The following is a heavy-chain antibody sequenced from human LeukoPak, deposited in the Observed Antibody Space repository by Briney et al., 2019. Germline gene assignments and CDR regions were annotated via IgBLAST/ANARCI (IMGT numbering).Heavy chain of an antibody. CDR3: AREGVVIDY. V-gene: IGHV3-74*01. D-gene: IGHD3-3*01. Sequence: GGSLRLSCAASGFTFSTYWMDWVRQAPGKGLVWVSRINSGGTTTTYADSVKGRFSISRDNAKNTLYLQMDSLSVEDTAVYYCAREGVVIDYWGQGTLVTASS. CDR1: GFTFSTYW. J-gene: IGHJ4*02. CDR2: INSGGTTT.